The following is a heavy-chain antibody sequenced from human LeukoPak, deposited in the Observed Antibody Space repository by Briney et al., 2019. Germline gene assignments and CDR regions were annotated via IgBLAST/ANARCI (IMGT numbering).Heavy chain of an antibody. Sequence: SETLSLTCTVSGGSISSYYWSWIRQPAGKGLEWIGRIYTSGSTNYNPSLKSRVTMSVDTSKNQFSLKLSSVTAADTAVYYCARDPYCSGGSCYDDAFGIWGQGTMVTVSS. D-gene: IGHD2-15*01. CDR3: ARDPYCSGGSCYDDAFGI. V-gene: IGHV4-4*07. J-gene: IGHJ3*02. CDR1: GGSISSYY. CDR2: IYTSGST.